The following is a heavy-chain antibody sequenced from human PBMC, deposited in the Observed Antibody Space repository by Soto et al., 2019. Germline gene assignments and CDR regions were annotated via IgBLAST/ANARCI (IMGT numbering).Heavy chain of an antibody. V-gene: IGHV3-21*01. J-gene: IGHJ6*02. Sequence: GGSLRLSYVASGFTFRTYTMNWVRQAPGKGLEWVSGIRGFSPYTFYAESVKGRFTISRDNAKNSLYLQMNRLGVEDTAVYYCARDRGYDAHDYYYNAMDVWGQGTTVTVSS. CDR2: IRGFSPYT. CDR3: ARDRGYDAHDYYYNAMDV. D-gene: IGHD2-15*01. CDR1: GFTFRTYT.